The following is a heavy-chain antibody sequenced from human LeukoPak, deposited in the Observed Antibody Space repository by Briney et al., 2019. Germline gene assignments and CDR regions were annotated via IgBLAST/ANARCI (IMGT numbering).Heavy chain of an antibody. CDR2: IRSKANSYAT. V-gene: IGHV3-73*01. CDR3: TSLITMVRGVIGLLNVN. D-gene: IGHD3-10*01. CDR1: GFTFSGSA. J-gene: IGHJ4*02. Sequence: GGPLRLSCAASGFTFSGSAIHWVRQASGKGLEWVGRIRSKANSYATAYAASVKGRFTISRDDSKNTAYLQMNSLKTEDTAVYYCTSLITMVRGVIGLLNVNWGQGTLVTVSS.